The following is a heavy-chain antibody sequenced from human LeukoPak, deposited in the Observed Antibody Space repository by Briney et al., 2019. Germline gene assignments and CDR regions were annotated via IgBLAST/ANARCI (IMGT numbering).Heavy chain of an antibody. D-gene: IGHD2-8*01. CDR2: IIDSVDNT. Sequence: PGGSLRPSCATSGFTFSSHAMNWVRQAPGKGLEWVSGIIDSVDNTHYADSVKGRFTISRDSPKSTLYLQMNSLRADDTAVYYCATYCASGKCADHWGQGTLVTVSS. J-gene: IGHJ4*02. CDR3: ATYCASGKCADH. CDR1: GFTFSSHA. V-gene: IGHV3-23*01.